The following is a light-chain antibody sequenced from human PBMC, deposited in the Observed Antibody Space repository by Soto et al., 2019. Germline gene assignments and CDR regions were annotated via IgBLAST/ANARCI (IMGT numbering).Light chain of an antibody. Sequence: DIVLTQSPGTLSFSPGERATLSCRASQSVSSNLAWYQQKPGQAPRLLIYDVSYRATGIPVRFSGSGSGTDFTLTISSLEPEDFAVYYCQQRSDWLPITFGQGTRLEIK. J-gene: IGKJ5*01. V-gene: IGKV3-11*01. CDR2: DVS. CDR3: QQRSDWLPIT. CDR1: QSVSSN.